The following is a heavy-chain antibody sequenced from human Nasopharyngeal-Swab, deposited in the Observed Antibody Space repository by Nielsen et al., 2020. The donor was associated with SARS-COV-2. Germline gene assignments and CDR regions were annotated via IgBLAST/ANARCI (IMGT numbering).Heavy chain of an antibody. J-gene: IGHJ5*02. D-gene: IGHD3-3*01. V-gene: IGHV7-4-1*02. CDR1: GYTFTRQY. CDR2: INTNTGNP. Sequence: ASVKVSCKASGYTFTRQYIHWVRQAPGQGLEWMGWINTNTGNPTYAQGFTGRFVFSLDTSVSTAYLQISSLKAEDTAVYYCARDLRLRFLEWTNWFDPWGQGTLVTVSS. CDR3: ARDLRLRFLEWTNWFDP.